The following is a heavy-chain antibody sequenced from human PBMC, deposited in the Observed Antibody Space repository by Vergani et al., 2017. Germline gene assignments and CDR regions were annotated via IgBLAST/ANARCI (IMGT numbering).Heavy chain of an antibody. CDR1: GYTFTSYG. V-gene: IGHV1-18*01. D-gene: IGHD1-20*01. CDR2: ISAYNGNT. CDR3: ARGYEVTGTPAPFNWFDP. Sequence: QVQLVQSGAEVKKPGASVKVSCKASGYTFTSYGISWVRQAPGQGLEWMGWISAYNGNTNYAQKLQGRVTMTTDTSTSTAYMELRSLRADDTAVYYCARGYEVTGTPAPFNWFDPWGQGTLVTVSS. J-gene: IGHJ5*02.